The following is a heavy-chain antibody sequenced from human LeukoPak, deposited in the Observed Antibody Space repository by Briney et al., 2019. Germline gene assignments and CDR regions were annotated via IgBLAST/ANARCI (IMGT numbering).Heavy chain of an antibody. Sequence: GGSLRLSCAASGFTFSSYGMHWVRQAPGKGLEWVAVISYDGSNKYYADSVKGRFTISRDNSKNTLYLQMNSLRAEDTAVYYCARGGYHAYYLDYWGQGSLVTVSS. J-gene: IGHJ4*02. CDR1: GFTFSSYG. V-gene: IGHV3-30*03. CDR2: ISYDGSNK. D-gene: IGHD5-18*01. CDR3: ARGGYHAYYLDY.